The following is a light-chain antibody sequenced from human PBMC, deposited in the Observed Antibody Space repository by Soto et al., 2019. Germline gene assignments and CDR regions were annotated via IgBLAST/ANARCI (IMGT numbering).Light chain of an antibody. J-gene: IGLJ2*01. CDR3: SSYAGSNNLV. V-gene: IGLV2-8*01. CDR2: EVI. CDR1: SSDVGGYNY. Sequence: QSALTQPPSASGSPGQSVTISCTGTSSDVGGYNYVSWYQQRPGKAPKLMIYEVIKRPSGVPDRFSGSRSGNTASLTVSGLQAEDEADYYCSSYAGSNNLVFGGGTQLTVL.